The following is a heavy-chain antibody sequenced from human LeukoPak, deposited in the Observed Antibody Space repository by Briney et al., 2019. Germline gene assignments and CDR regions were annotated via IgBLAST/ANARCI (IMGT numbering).Heavy chain of an antibody. V-gene: IGHV3-74*01. CDR1: GFTFSSYW. J-gene: IGHJ4*02. D-gene: IGHD1-26*01. CDR2: INSDGSST. Sequence: PGGSLRLSCAASGFTFSSYWMHWVRQAPGKGLVWVSRINSDGSSTSYADSVKGRFTISRDNAKNSLYLQMNSLKTEDTAVYYCARGSYWGPIDYWGQGTLVTVSS. CDR3: ARGSYWGPIDY.